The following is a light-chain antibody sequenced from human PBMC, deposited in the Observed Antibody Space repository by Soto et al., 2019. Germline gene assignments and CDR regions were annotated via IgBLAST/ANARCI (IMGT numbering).Light chain of an antibody. Sequence: DIQMTQSPSTLSASVGDRVTITCRASQSISNRLAWYQQKPGKAPKVLIYDASSLEGGVPSRFSGTGSATEFILTISSLQPDDFATYHCPHYGGVWTFGQGTKVDIK. CDR1: QSISNR. CDR3: PHYGGVWT. V-gene: IGKV1-5*01. CDR2: DAS. J-gene: IGKJ1*01.